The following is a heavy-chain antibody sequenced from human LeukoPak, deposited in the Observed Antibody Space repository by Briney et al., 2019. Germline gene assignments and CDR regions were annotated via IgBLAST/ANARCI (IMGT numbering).Heavy chain of an antibody. Sequence: PGGSLRLSCAVSGFTFSSFDMHWVRQPTGQGLEWVSTIGTASDTYYPGSVEGRVTLSRDNAKNSLYLQMNSLTAGDTAVYYCARGPPRGKYYYMDVWGKGTTVTVSS. CDR1: GFTFSSFD. V-gene: IGHV3-13*01. CDR2: IGTASDT. J-gene: IGHJ6*03. D-gene: IGHD1-1*01. CDR3: ARGPPRGKYYYMDV.